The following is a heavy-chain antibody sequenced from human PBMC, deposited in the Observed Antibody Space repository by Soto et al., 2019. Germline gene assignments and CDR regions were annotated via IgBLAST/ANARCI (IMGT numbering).Heavy chain of an antibody. D-gene: IGHD2-2*01. CDR2: ISGSGGST. CDR3: AQSKRRQIPSIVVVPAASPNWNYGMDV. Sequence: GGSLRLSCAASGFTFSSYAMSWVRQAPGKGLEWVSAISGSGGSTYYADSVKGRFTISRDNSKNTLYLQMNSLRAEDTAVYYCAQSKRRQIPSIVVVPAASPNWNYGMDVWGQGTTVTVSS. V-gene: IGHV3-23*01. CDR1: GFTFSSYA. J-gene: IGHJ6*02.